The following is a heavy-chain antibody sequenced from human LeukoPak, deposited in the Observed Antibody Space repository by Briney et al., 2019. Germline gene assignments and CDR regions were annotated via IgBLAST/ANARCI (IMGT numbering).Heavy chain of an antibody. CDR2: IYYSGST. V-gene: IGHV4-39*01. D-gene: IGHD2-15*01. J-gene: IGHJ6*03. CDR3: ASFYCSGGSCYQYYSYYYMDV. Sequence: WIRQPPGKGLEWIGSIYYSGSTYSNPSLQSRVTISVDTSKNQFSLKLNSVTAADTAVYYCASFYCSGGSCYQYYSYYYMDVWGKGTTVTISS.